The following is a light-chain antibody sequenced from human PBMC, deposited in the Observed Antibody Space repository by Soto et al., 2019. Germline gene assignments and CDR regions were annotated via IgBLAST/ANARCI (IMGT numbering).Light chain of an antibody. Sequence: DIQMTQSPSYIVASVYDTITSTSRASQSISNYLNWYQQKPGRAPKLLIYGASSLQSGVPSRFSGSGFGTDFTLTISSLRPEDFATYFCQQLNAYPPWTFGQGTKVDIK. J-gene: IGKJ1*01. V-gene: IGKV1-39*01. CDR1: QSISNY. CDR2: GAS. CDR3: QQLNAYPPWT.